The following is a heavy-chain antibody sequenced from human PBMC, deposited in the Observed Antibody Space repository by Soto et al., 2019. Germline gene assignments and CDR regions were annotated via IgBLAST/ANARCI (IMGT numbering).Heavy chain of an antibody. CDR2: INHSGST. CDR1: GGSFSGYY. CDR3: AREYDSDYYYYLPV. J-gene: IGHJ6*03. Sequence: QVQLQQWGAGLLKPSETLSLTCAVYGGSFSGYYWSWIRQPPGKGLEWMEQINHSGSTNYNPSLKSRVATSVATSNNQFSPKPSSVTAADRAVHYCAREYDSDYYYYLPVWCNGSTVTVSS. D-gene: IGHD3-3*01. V-gene: IGHV4-34*01.